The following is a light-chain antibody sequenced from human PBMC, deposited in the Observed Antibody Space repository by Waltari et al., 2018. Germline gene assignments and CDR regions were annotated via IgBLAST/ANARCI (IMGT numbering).Light chain of an antibody. CDR2: DVS. J-gene: IGLJ3*02. V-gene: IGLV2-11*01. CDR1: SSDVLDFKS. Sequence: QSALTQPRSVSGSPGRSVTISCTGTSSDVLDFKSVSWYQQHPARAPKLMIYDVSTRPSGVPDRVAGAKSDNRSSLSSAGLQAEDDADSYGCSYAATYPLLFCGGTKLTVL. CDR3: CSYAATYPLL.